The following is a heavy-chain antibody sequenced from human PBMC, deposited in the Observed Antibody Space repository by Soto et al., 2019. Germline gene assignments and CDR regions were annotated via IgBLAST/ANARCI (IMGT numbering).Heavy chain of an antibody. J-gene: IGHJ5*02. D-gene: IGHD3-10*01. V-gene: IGHV4-59*01. CDR3: AREPQNYYGSGRSNWFDP. CDR1: GFSISNYY. CDR2: IYYSGST. Sequence: SEPLSLTFIFSGFSISNYYWSWSRQPPGKGLEWIGYIYYSGSTNYNPSLKSRVTISVDTSKNQFSLKLSSVTAADTAVYYCAREPQNYYGSGRSNWFDPWGQGTLVTVS.